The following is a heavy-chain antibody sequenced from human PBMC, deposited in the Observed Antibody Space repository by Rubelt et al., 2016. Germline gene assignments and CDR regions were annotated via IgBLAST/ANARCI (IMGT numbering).Heavy chain of an antibody. J-gene: IGHJ4*02. D-gene: IGHD2-8*01. CDR3: SNSLND. CDR1: GFTFSSYA. V-gene: IGHV3-23*01. CDR2: ISGSGGTT. Sequence: EVQLLESGGGLVQPGGFLRLSCAASGFTFSSYAMSWVRPAQGKGREWVSGISGSGGTTYFGDYVKGRLTSSRDKSKNTLYLQMNSLRAEDTAIYYCSNSLNDWGQGTLVTVSS.